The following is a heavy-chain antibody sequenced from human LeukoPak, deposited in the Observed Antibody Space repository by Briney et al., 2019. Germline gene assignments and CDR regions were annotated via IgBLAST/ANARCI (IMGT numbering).Heavy chain of an antibody. V-gene: IGHV3-30*04. Sequence: PGGSLRLSCAASGFTFSSYAMHWVRQAPGKGLEWVAVISYDGSNKYYADSVKGRFTISRDNSKNTLYLQMNSLRAEDTALYYCAILPGSYEEEYNWFDPWGQGTLVTVSS. CDR3: AILPGSYEEEYNWFDP. CDR2: ISYDGSNK. D-gene: IGHD1-26*01. J-gene: IGHJ5*02. CDR1: GFTFSSYA.